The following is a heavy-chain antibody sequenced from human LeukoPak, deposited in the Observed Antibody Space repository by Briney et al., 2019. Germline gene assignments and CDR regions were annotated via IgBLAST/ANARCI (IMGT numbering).Heavy chain of an antibody. CDR2: INHSGST. Sequence: SETLSLTCAVYGGSFSGYYWSWIRQPPGKGLEWIGEINHSGSTNYNPSLKSRVTISVDTSKNQFSLKLSSVTAADTAVYYCARRXQIVLLWFGEFRGTNWFDPWGQGTLVTVSS. D-gene: IGHD3-10*01. CDR3: ARRXQIVLLWFGEFRGTNWFDP. V-gene: IGHV4-34*01. J-gene: IGHJ5*02. CDR1: GGSFSGYY.